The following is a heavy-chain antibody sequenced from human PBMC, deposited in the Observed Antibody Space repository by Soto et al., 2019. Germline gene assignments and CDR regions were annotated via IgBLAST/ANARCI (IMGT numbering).Heavy chain of an antibody. CDR3: ARAYDFGVVIIPWFDP. D-gene: IGHD3-3*01. J-gene: IGHJ5*02. CDR2: IIPIFGTA. Sequence: SVTVSCRASGGTFSSYAISWVRQAPGQGLEWMGGIIPIFGTANYAQKFQGRVTITADESTSTAYMELSSLRSEDTAVYYCARAYDFGVVIIPWFDPWGQGTLVTVSS. CDR1: GGTFSSYA. V-gene: IGHV1-69*01.